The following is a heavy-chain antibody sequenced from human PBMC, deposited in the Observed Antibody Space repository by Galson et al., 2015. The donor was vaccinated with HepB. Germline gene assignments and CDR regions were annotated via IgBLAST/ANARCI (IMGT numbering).Heavy chain of an antibody. D-gene: IGHD5-24*01. J-gene: IGHJ4*02. CDR2: ICRSGNI. Sequence: SETLSLTCTVSGGSISSYYWSWIRQPPGKGLEWIGEICRSGNINYNPSLKSRLTVSVDKSKNQFSLRLRSVTAADTAVYYCAREHRDGYYQFDNWGQGILVTVSS. CDR3: AREHRDGYYQFDN. CDR1: GGSISSYY. V-gene: IGHV4-59*12.